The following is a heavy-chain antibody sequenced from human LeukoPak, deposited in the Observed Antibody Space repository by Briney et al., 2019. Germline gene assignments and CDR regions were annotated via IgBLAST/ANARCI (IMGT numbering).Heavy chain of an antibody. J-gene: IGHJ4*02. CDR2: IYYTGST. V-gene: IGHV4-59*08. Sequence: SETLFLTCTVSGGSISTYYWNWIRQSPGKGLEWIGYIYYTGSTNYNPSLKSRVTVSVDTSMNRISLRLTSVTAADTAVYYCARATTVANRVFFDYWGQGSLVTVSS. D-gene: IGHD4-17*01. CDR3: ARATTVANRVFFDY. CDR1: GGSISTYY.